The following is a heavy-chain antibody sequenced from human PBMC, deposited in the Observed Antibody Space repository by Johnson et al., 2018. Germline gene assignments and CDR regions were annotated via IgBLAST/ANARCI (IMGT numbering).Heavy chain of an antibody. V-gene: IGHV3-30*18. CDR3: AKDDRPTLRPAAYVQH. D-gene: IGHD2-15*01. Sequence: QVQLVESGGGVVQPGRSXRLSCAASGFTFSTYAMHWVRQAPGKGLEWVSVISYDESNKDYADSVKGRFTISRDNSKNTLYLEMNSLRVEDTAVYYCAKDDRPTLRPAAYVQHWGQGTLVTVSS. CDR1: GFTFSTYA. CDR2: ISYDESNK. J-gene: IGHJ1*01.